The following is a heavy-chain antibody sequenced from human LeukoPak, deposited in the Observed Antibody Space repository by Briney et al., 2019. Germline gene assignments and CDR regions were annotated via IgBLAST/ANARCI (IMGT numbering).Heavy chain of an antibody. V-gene: IGHV4-30-4*01. CDR2: IYYSEST. Sequence: PSETLSLTCTVSGGSISSGDYYWSWIRQPPGKGLEWIGYIYYSESTYYNPSLKSRVTISVDTSKNQFSLKLSSVTAADTAVYYCAREFFERIAAAGHYYYYGMDVWGQGTTVTVSS. D-gene: IGHD6-13*01. CDR1: GGSISSGDYY. J-gene: IGHJ6*02. CDR3: AREFFERIAAAGHYYYYGMDV.